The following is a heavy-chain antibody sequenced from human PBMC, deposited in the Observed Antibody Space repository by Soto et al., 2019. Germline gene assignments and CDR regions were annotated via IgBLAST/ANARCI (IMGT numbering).Heavy chain of an antibody. CDR2: ISSNGGST. D-gene: IGHD1-26*01. J-gene: IGHJ4*02. CDR1: GFTFSSYA. V-gene: IGHV3-64D*08. Sequence: GGSLRLSCSASGFTFSSYAMHWVRQAPGKGLEYVSAISSNGGSTYYADSVKGRFTISRDNSKNTLYLQMSSLRAEDTAVYYCVKDLRTSWEVGACDLCGDFDYWGQGTLVTVSS. CDR3: VKDLRTSWEVGACDLCGDFDY.